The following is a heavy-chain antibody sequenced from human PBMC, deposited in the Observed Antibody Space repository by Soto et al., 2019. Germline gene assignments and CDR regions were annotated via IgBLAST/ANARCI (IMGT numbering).Heavy chain of an antibody. CDR3: ARSPSAYYDFWSGRDN. Sequence: SENLSLTCAVYGGSVNGYFWSWIRQPPGKGLEWIGEINHNEITNYNPSLKSRVTISVVQSKNQFSLRLTSVTAADTAVYYCARSPSAYYDFWSGRDNWGQGTLITVSS. CDR2: INHNEIT. V-gene: IGHV4-34*01. D-gene: IGHD3-3*01. J-gene: IGHJ4*02. CDR1: GGSVNGYF.